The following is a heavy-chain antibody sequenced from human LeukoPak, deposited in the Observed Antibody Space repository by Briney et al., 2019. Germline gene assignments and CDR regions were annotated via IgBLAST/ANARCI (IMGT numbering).Heavy chain of an antibody. Sequence: SHTLSLTCTVSGGSISSGSYYWSWIRQPAGKGLEWIGRIYTSGSTNYNPSLKSRLTISVDTSKNQFSLKLSSVTAADTAVYYCAGGDDYWGQGTLVTVSS. V-gene: IGHV4-61*02. CDR1: GGSISSGSYY. J-gene: IGHJ4*02. D-gene: IGHD2-21*02. CDR3: AGGDDY. CDR2: IYTSGST.